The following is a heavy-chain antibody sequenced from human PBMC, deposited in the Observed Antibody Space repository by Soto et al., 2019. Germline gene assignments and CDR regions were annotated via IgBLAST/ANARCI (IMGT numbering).Heavy chain of an antibody. CDR3: AHGRGWLSDY. Sequence: QITLRESGPTLVKPTQTLTLTCSFSGFSLSSTAVGVNWIRQPPGKAPEWLALIYWDDDNHYSPSLKSRLTSTKDTSKNQVVLTMTNMDPVDTATYYCAHGRGWLSDYWGQGTLVTVSS. V-gene: IGHV2-5*02. J-gene: IGHJ4*02. CDR2: IYWDDDN. D-gene: IGHD6-19*01. CDR1: GFSLSSTAVG.